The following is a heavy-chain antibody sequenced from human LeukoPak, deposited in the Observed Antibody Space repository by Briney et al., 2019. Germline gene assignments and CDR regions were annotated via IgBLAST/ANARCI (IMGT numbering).Heavy chain of an antibody. V-gene: IGHV4-30-2*02. Sequence: SQTLSLTCAVSGGSISSDGYSWSWIRQPPGKGLEGIGYIYHSGSTYYNPSLRSRVTISVDRSKNQFSLKLGSVTAADTAVYYCARNSGSYYDLNYWGQGTLVTVSS. CDR2: IYHSGST. CDR1: GGSISSDGYS. CDR3: ARNSGSYYDLNY. D-gene: IGHD1-26*01. J-gene: IGHJ4*02.